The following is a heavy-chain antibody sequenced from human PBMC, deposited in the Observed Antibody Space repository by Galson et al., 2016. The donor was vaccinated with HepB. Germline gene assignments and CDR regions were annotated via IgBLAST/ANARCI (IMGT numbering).Heavy chain of an antibody. CDR1: GFTFSSYA. D-gene: IGHD6-19*01. V-gene: IGHV3-23*01. J-gene: IGHJ6*02. CDR3: AKMRVYTSGWLIHGMDV. Sequence: SLRLSCAASGFTFSSYAMTWVRQAPGKGLEWVSTISGIDRGTYYADPVKGRFTISRDNSKNTVHLQMNSLRVEDTAVYYCAKMRVYTSGWLIHGMDVWGQGTTVTVSS. CDR2: ISGIDRGT.